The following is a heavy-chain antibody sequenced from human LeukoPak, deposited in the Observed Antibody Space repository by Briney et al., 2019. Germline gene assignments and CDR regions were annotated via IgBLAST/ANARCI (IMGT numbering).Heavy chain of an antibody. CDR2: IYHSGST. D-gene: IGHD6-19*01. V-gene: IGHV4-39*07. CDR3: AALSSGYDY. Sequence: PSETLSLTCTVSGGSISSSSHYWGWIRQPPGKGLEWIGSIYHSGSTYYNPSPKSRVTISVDTSKNQFSLKLSSVTAADTAVYYCAALSSGYDYWGQGTLVTVSS. CDR1: GGSISSSSHY. J-gene: IGHJ4*02.